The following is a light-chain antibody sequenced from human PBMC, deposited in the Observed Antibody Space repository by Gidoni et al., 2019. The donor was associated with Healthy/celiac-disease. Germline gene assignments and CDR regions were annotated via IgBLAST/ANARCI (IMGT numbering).Light chain of an antibody. CDR3: QQYHNWPPLT. CDR1: QGVSSN. J-gene: IGKJ4*01. V-gene: IGKV3-15*01. Sequence: EIVMTQSPATLSVSAGESATLSCSASQGVSSNLAWYQQKPGQAPRLLLYGASTRATGIPARFSGSGSGTEFTLTISSLQSEDFAVYYCQQYHNWPPLTFGGGTKVEIK. CDR2: GAS.